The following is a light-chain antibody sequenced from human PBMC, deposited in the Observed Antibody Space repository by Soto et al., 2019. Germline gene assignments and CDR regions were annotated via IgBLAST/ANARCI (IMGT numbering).Light chain of an antibody. CDR1: SGHSSYA. V-gene: IGLV4-69*01. CDR3: QTWGTGPAV. CDR2: LNSDGSH. Sequence: QSVLTQSPSASASLGASVKLTCTLSSGHSSYAIAWHQQQPEKGPRYLMKLNSDGSHSKGDGIPDRFSGSSSGAERYLTISSLRSEDEADYYCQTWGTGPAVFGGGTQVTVL. J-gene: IGLJ7*01.